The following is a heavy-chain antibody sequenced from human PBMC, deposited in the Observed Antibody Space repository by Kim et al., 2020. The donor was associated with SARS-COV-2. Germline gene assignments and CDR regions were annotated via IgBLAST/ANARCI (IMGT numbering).Heavy chain of an antibody. J-gene: IGHJ1*01. D-gene: IGHD1-26*01. V-gene: IGHV3-23*01. Sequence: ADPGKGRFTISRDNSKNTLYLQMNSRRAEDTAVYYCAKGATTWSAEYFQHWGQGTLVTVSS. CDR3: AKGATTWSAEYFQH.